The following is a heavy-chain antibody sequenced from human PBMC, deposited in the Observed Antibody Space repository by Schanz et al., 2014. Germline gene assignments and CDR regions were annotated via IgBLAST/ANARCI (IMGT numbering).Heavy chain of an antibody. V-gene: IGHV3-23*01. CDR1: GITFSSYA. Sequence: EVQLLESGGALEQPGGSLRLSCAASGITFSSYAMSWVRQAPGKGLEWVSAISGSGGSAYYADSVKGRFTISRDNSKNTLYLQMNSLRAEDTAVYYCAKGRGSWGYFFDYWGQGTLVTVSS. J-gene: IGHJ4*02. CDR2: ISGSGGSA. D-gene: IGHD6-13*01. CDR3: AKGRGSWGYFFDY.